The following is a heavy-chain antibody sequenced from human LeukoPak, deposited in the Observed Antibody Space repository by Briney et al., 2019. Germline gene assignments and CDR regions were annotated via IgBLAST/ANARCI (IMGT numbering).Heavy chain of an antibody. V-gene: IGHV1-8*03. CDR1: GYTFTRYD. CDR3: ARGRDSGYAYYFDY. CDR2: MNPNSGNT. D-gene: IGHD5-12*01. J-gene: IGHJ4*02. Sequence: ASVKVSCKASGYTFTRYDINWVRQATGQGLEWMGWMNPNSGNTGYAQKFQGRVTITRNTSISTAYMELSSLRSEDTAVYYCARGRDSGYAYYFDYWGQGTLVTVSS.